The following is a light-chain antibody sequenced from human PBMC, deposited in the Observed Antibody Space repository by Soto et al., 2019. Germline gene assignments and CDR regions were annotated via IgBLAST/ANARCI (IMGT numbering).Light chain of an antibody. CDR1: SNDVGNYDY. Sequence: QSALTQPRSVSGSRGQSATISCTGTSNDVGNYDYVSWYQQYPSKAPKLILYDVSARPSGVPHRFSGSKSGNTASLSISGLQAEDEADYFCCAYAGKYSWVFGGGTKLTVL. V-gene: IGLV2-11*01. CDR2: DVS. J-gene: IGLJ3*02. CDR3: CAYAGKYSWV.